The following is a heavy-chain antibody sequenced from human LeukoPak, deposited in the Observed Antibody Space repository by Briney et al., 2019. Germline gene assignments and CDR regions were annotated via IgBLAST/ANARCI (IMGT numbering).Heavy chain of an antibody. CDR1: GFTFDDYG. CDR3: ARDPTNYYDSSGYYY. Sequence: GGSLRLSCAASGFTFDDYGMSWVRQAPGKGLEWVSGINWNGGSTGYADSVKGRFTISRDNSKNTLYLQMNSLRAEDTAVYYCARDPTNYYDSSGYYYWGQGTLVTVSS. J-gene: IGHJ4*02. V-gene: IGHV3-20*04. CDR2: INWNGGST. D-gene: IGHD3-22*01.